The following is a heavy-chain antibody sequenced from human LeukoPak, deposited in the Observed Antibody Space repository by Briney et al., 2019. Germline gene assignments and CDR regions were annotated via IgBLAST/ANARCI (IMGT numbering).Heavy chain of an antibody. CDR3: AKGSFADPFDI. D-gene: IGHD3-10*01. V-gene: IGHV3-23*01. CDR1: GFTFSNYA. J-gene: IGHJ3*02. Sequence: PGGSLRLSCAASGFTFSNYAMSWVRQAPGKGLEWVSAISGSGSSTYYADSVKGRFTTSRDNSKNTLYLQMNSLRAEDTAVYYCAKGSFADPFDIWGQGIMVAVSS. CDR2: ISGSGSST.